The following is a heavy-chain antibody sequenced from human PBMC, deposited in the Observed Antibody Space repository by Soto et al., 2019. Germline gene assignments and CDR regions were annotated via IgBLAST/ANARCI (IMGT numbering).Heavy chain of an antibody. D-gene: IGHD3-22*01. CDR2: ISSSGVTI. Sequence: PVGSLRLSCAASGFTFSSYEMNWVRQAPGKGLGWVSYISSSGVTIYYADSVKGRFTISRDNAKNSLYLQMNSLRAEDTAVYYCARGGVVVVTSPPDYWGQGTLVTVSS. CDR1: GFTFSSYE. J-gene: IGHJ4*02. CDR3: ARGGVVVVTSPPDY. V-gene: IGHV3-48*03.